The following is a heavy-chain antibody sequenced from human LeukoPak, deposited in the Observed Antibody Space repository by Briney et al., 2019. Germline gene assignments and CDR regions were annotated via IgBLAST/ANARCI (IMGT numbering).Heavy chain of an antibody. V-gene: IGHV4-4*07. J-gene: IGHJ4*02. Sequence: PSETLTLTCTVSGGSISNYYWSWIRQPAGKGREWIGHIYTSASTNYNPSLRSRVTMSLDTSKTQFSLELNSVTAADTAAYYCARVDTIGWHYFDDWGQGTLVTVSS. CDR2: IYTSAST. D-gene: IGHD6-19*01. CDR1: GGSISNYY. CDR3: ARVDTIGWHYFDD.